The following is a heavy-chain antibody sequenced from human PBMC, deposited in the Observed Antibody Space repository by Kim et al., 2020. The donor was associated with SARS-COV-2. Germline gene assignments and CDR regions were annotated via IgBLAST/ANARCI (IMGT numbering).Heavy chain of an antibody. Sequence: GGSLRLSCAASGLTFSSYWMSWVRQAPGKGLEWVANIKQDGSEKYYVDSVKGRFTISRDNAKNSVYLQMNSLRAEDTAVYYCARVLHGVFYHWGQGTLVTAPS. V-gene: IGHV3-7*01. J-gene: IGHJ4*02. D-gene: IGHD3-16*01. CDR2: IKQDGSEK. CDR3: ARVLHGVFYH. CDR1: GLTFSSYW.